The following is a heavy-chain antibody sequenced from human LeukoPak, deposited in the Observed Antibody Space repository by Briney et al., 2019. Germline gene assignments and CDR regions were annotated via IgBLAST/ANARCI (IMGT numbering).Heavy chain of an antibody. Sequence: GSSAKVSCKASGGTFSRYAISWVRQAPGQVLEWMGGIIPIFGTANYAQKFQGRVTITADESTSTAYMELSSLRSEDTAVYYCARDRRPVRGSYYNRIFDYWGQGTLVTVSS. CDR3: ARDRRPVRGSYYNRIFDY. J-gene: IGHJ4*02. D-gene: IGHD3-10*01. CDR2: IIPIFGTA. CDR1: GGTFSRYA. V-gene: IGHV1-69*01.